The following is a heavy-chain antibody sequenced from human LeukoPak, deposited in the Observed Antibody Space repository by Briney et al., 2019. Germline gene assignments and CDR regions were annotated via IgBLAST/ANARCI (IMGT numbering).Heavy chain of an antibody. CDR3: VLTTVTTSIEF. Sequence: GGSLRLSCAASGFTVSSNYMNWVRQAPGKGLEWVSVTNTGGSTYYADSVKGRFTISRDNSKNTLFLQMDRLRAEDTAVYYCVLTTVTTSIEFWGQGTLVTVSS. V-gene: IGHV3-66*01. CDR2: TNTGGST. CDR1: GFTVSSNY. J-gene: IGHJ4*02. D-gene: IGHD4-17*01.